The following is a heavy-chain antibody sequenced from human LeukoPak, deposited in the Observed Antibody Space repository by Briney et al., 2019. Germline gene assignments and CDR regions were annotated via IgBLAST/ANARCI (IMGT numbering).Heavy chain of an antibody. CDR2: ISSSSSNI. CDR3: ARGPPLLTGYYNRYYYGMDV. Sequence: GGSLRLSCAASGFTFSSYAMNWVRQAPGKGLEWVSYISSSSSNIYYADSVKGRFTISRDNAKNSLYLQMNSLRAEDTAVYYCARGPPLLTGYYNRYYYGMDVWGQGTTVTVSS. J-gene: IGHJ6*02. V-gene: IGHV3-48*01. CDR1: GFTFSSYA. D-gene: IGHD3-9*01.